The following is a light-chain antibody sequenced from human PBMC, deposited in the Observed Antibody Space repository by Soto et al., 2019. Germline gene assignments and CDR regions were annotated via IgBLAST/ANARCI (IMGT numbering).Light chain of an antibody. J-gene: IGKJ3*01. V-gene: IGKV1-39*01. CDR2: AVS. CDR3: QQTYSTGIFT. Sequence: DIQMTQSPSSLSTSVGDRVTITCRASQTISTYLNWYQQKPGKAPKLLIDAVSSLQSGVPSRFSGSGSGTDFTLTISSLQPEDFATYYCQQTYSTGIFTFGPGPKSGLQT. CDR1: QTISTY.